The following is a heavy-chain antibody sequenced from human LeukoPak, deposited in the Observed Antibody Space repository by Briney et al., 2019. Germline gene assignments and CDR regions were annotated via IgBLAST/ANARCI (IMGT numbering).Heavy chain of an antibody. D-gene: IGHD3-22*01. V-gene: IGHV4-39*01. CDR1: GGSMSSSSYY. CDR3: ARSIRWGIYYDSSGDFDY. CDR2: IYYSGST. Sequence: SETLSLTCTVSGGSMSSSSYYWGWIRQPPGKGLEWIGSIYYSGSTYYNPSLKSRVTISVDTSKNQFSLKLSSVTAADTAVYYCARSIRWGIYYDSSGDFDYWGQGTLVTVSS. J-gene: IGHJ4*02.